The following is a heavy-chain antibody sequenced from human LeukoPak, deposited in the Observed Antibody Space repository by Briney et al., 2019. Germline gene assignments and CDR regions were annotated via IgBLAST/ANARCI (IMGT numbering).Heavy chain of an antibody. J-gene: IGHJ3*02. V-gene: IGHV3-74*01. CDR2: ISSDGTIT. CDR3: VREDGILLGNDAFDI. CDR1: GFSVRTYW. Sequence: PGGSLRLSCAASGFSVRTYWMSWVRQAPGKGLVWLSRISSDGTITSYADAVKGRFTLSRDSAKNTLYLQMNSLRGEDTAVYYCVREDGILLGNDAFDIWGQGTMVTVSS. D-gene: IGHD2-8*01.